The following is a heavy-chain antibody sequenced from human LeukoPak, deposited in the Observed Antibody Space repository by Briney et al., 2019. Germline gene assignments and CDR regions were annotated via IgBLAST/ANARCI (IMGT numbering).Heavy chain of an antibody. CDR2: ISAYNGNT. V-gene: IGHV1-18*03. J-gene: IGHJ6*02. Sequence: ASVKVSCKASGYTFTSYGISWVRQAPGQGLEWMGWISAYNGNTNYAQKLQGRVTMTTDTSTSTAYMELRSLRSDDMAVYYCARDHEFGETDNVYYGMDVWGQGTTVTVSS. CDR1: GYTFTSYG. D-gene: IGHD3-10*01. CDR3: ARDHEFGETDNVYYGMDV.